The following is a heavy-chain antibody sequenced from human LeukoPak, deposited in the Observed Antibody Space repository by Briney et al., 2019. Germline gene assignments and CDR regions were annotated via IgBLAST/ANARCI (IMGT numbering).Heavy chain of an antibody. CDR1: GDSVSGSDSY. J-gene: IGHJ1*01. D-gene: IGHD3-22*01. CDR2: IYYSGRT. V-gene: IGHV4-39*01. CDR3: ARRRYYDGSGYLE. Sequence: SETLSLTCSVSGDSVSGSDSYWDWIRQPPGKGLEWIGTIYYSGRTYYSPSLKSRVTMSVDPSNHQFSLNLRSVTAADTALYYCARRRYYDGSGYLEWGQGTLLSVSS.